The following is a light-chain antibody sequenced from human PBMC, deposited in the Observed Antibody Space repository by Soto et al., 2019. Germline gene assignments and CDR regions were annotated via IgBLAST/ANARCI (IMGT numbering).Light chain of an antibody. Sequence: ILLAQSPVTLSLSPVEIATLSCMATPSVYVNLAWYQQKPGQSPRLLIYGASTRATGIPARFSGSGSGTEFILPISSMLDDDSVVYYCHQYNNWPPGTFGQGTKV. CDR3: HQYNNWPPGT. J-gene: IGKJ1*01. CDR1: PSVYVN. CDR2: GAS. V-gene: IGKV3-15*01.